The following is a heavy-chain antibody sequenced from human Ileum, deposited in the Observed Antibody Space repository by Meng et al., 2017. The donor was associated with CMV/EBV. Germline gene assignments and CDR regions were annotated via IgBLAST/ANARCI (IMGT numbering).Heavy chain of an antibody. V-gene: IGHV4-34*01. Sequence: SETLSLTCAVYGGSFSAYYWNWIRQPPGKGLEWIVEINHSGSTNYNPSLKSRVTISADTSKNQFSLRLTSVTAADTAMYYCARGRVDPVAHLQCMDRVSPFDPWGQGTLVTVSS. J-gene: IGHJ5*02. CDR1: GGSFSAYY. CDR3: ARGRVDPVAHLQCMDRVSPFDP. D-gene: IGHD3-10*01. CDR2: INHSGST.